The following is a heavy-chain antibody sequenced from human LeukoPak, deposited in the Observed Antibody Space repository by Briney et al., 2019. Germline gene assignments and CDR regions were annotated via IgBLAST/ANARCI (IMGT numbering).Heavy chain of an antibody. V-gene: IGHV3-23*01. CDR2: LSGSGITT. D-gene: IGHD6-19*01. Sequence: PGGSLRLSCAASGFTFSNSAMSWVRQAPGKGLEWVSTLSGSGITTYYADSVKGRFTISRDNSKDMLYLQMNSLRAEDTAVYYWSEGIYSSGWSYFDYWGHGTLVTVSS. J-gene: IGHJ4*01. CDR3: SEGIYSSGWSYFDY. CDR1: GFTFSNSA.